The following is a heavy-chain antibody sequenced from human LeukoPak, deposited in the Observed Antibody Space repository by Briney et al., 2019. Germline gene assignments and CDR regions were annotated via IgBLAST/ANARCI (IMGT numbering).Heavy chain of an antibody. CDR1: GGSISSNW. J-gene: IGHJ4*02. CDR2: IYHSGST. D-gene: IGHD2-8*01. V-gene: IGHV4-4*02. CDR3: TANGAYALDY. Sequence: SETLSLTCAVSGGSISSNWWSWVRQPPGKGLEWIGEIYHSGSTNYNPSLKSRVTISIDNSRNQFSLDLSSVTAADTAVCYCTANGAYALDYWGQGTLVTVSS.